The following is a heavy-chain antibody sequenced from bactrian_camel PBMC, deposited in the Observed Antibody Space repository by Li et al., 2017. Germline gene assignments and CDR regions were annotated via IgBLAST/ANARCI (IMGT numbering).Heavy chain of an antibody. D-gene: IGHD5*01. CDR1: GFIFTNYD. V-gene: IGHV3S40*01. Sequence: VQLVESGGGLIQPGGSLRLSCAASGFIFTNYDMNWVRQAPGKGLEWVSGILTSGDTHYDYSVMGRFTISRDNAKNTLYLQMNNLKPDDTAVYYCARDWGGGRGDWFDYWGQGTQVTVS. CDR3: ARDWGGGRGDWFDY. J-gene: IGHJ4*01. CDR2: ILTSGDT.